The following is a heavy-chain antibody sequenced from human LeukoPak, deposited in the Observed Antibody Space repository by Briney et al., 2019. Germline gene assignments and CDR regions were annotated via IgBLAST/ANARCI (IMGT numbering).Heavy chain of an antibody. V-gene: IGHV1-69*04. J-gene: IGHJ3*01. CDR3: AAYSSSPGGAFDV. D-gene: IGHD6-6*01. CDR2: IIPILGIA. Sequence: SVKVSCKASGGTFSSYAISWVRQAPGQGLEWMGRIIPILGIANYAQKFQGRVTITADKSTSTAYMELSSLRSEDTAVYYCAAYSSSPGGAFDVWGQGTMVTVSS. CDR1: GGTFSSYA.